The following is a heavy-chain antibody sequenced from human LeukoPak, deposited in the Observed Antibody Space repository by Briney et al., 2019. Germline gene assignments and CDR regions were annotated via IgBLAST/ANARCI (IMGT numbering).Heavy chain of an antibody. CDR1: GYTFTGYY. D-gene: IGHD1-26*01. Sequence: GASVKVSCKASGYTFTGYYMHWVRQAPGQGLEWMGWSNPNSCGTNYAQKFQGRVTMTRDTSISTAYMELSRLRSDDTAVYYWARSGSYSHYYYHMDVWGKGTTGTVSS. CDR3: ARSGSYSHYYYHMDV. J-gene: IGHJ6*03. CDR2: SNPNSCGT. V-gene: IGHV1-2*02.